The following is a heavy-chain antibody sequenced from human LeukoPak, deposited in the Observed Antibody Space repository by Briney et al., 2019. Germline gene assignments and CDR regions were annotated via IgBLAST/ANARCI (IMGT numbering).Heavy chain of an antibody. CDR1: GGSISSYY. CDR3: AREMGAGWLQLKEGFDP. V-gene: IGHV4-59*01. Sequence: SETLSLTCTVSGGSISSYYWSWIRQPPGKGLEWIGYIYYSGSTNYNPSLKSRVTISVDTSKNQFSLKLGSVTAADTAVYYCAREMGAGWLQLKEGFDPWGQGTLVTVSS. CDR2: IYYSGST. D-gene: IGHD5-24*01. J-gene: IGHJ5*02.